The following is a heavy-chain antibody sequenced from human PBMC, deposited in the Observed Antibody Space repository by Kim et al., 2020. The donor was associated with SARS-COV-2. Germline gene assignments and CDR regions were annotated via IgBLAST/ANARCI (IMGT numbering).Heavy chain of an antibody. J-gene: IGHJ4*02. Sequence: SETLSLTCAVYGGSFSGYYWSWIRQPPGKGLEWIGEINHSGSTNYNPSLKSRVTISVDTSKNQFSLKLSSVTAADTAVYYCASFRLGLIYGGVDQDYWGQGTLVTVSS. CDR1: GGSFSGYY. CDR3: ASFRLGLIYGGVDQDY. CDR2: INHSGST. V-gene: IGHV4-34*01. D-gene: IGHD3-16*01.